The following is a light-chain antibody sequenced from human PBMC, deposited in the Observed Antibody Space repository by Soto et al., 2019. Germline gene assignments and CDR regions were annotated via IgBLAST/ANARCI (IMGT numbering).Light chain of an antibody. CDR1: QSISSW. CDR2: KAS. J-gene: IGKJ5*01. V-gene: IGKV1-5*03. CDR3: QQYLSYPIT. Sequence: DIQMTQSPSTLSASVGDRVTITCRASQSISSWLAWYQQKPGKAPKSLIYKASSLESGVPSGFSGSGSGTEFTLTISSLQSDDFATYYCQQYLSYPITFGQGTRLEIK.